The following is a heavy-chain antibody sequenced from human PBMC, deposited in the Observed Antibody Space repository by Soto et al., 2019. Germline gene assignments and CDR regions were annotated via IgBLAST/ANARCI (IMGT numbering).Heavy chain of an antibody. J-gene: IGHJ6*03. D-gene: IGHD6-13*01. CDR2: VDPDNVHT. Sequence: QVQLVQSGPEVKKPGTSVKVSCKTSGYGFSNYGVSWVRQAPGQGLEWVGRVDPDNVHTKYAQKLQGRGTMATDTATNTAYMALRSLTFDDTAVYYCARGAASGYSYFYYMDVLGKGTTVTVSS. V-gene: IGHV1-18*01. CDR1: GYGFSNYG. CDR3: ARGAASGYSYFYYMDV.